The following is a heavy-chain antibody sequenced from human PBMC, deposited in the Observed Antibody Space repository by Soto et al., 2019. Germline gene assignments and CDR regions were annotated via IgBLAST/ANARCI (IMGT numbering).Heavy chain of an antibody. J-gene: IGHJ6*02. CDR3: ARGNHKGIYYYYYGMDV. Sequence: QVQLVQSGAEVKKPGASVKVSCKASGYTFTSYDINWVRQATGQGLEWMGWMNPNSGNTGYAQKFQGRVTMTRNTSKSTAYMELSSLRAEDTAVYYCARGNHKGIYYYYYGMDVWGQGTTVTVSS. CDR2: MNPNSGNT. CDR1: GYTFTSYD. V-gene: IGHV1-8*01.